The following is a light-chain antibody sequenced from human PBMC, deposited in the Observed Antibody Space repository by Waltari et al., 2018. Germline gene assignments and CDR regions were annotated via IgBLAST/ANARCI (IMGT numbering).Light chain of an antibody. V-gene: IGLV2-23*02. CDR1: SSDVGSYNL. J-gene: IGLJ1*01. CDR3: CSYAGSSTFV. CDR2: EVS. Sequence: QSALTQPASVSGSPGQSITISCTGTSSDVGSYNLVSWYQQHPGKAPQLLIYEVSQRPSGVSNRFSGSKSGNTASLTISALQAEDEADYYCCSYAGSSTFVFGTGTKVTVL.